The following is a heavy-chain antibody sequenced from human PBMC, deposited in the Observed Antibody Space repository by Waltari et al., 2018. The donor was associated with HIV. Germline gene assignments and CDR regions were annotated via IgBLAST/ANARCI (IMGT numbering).Heavy chain of an antibody. Sequence: EVQVVESGGGLVQSGGSLRLSCAASGFNFSTYWMHWVRQAQGKGLVGVSRINSDGSSTNYADSVKGRFTISRDNAKNTLYLQMNSLRAEDTAVYYCVRVDYDILTGYQDAFDIWGQGTMVTVSS. D-gene: IGHD3-9*01. CDR1: GFNFSTYW. CDR2: INSDGSST. J-gene: IGHJ3*02. CDR3: VRVDYDILTGYQDAFDI. V-gene: IGHV3-74*01.